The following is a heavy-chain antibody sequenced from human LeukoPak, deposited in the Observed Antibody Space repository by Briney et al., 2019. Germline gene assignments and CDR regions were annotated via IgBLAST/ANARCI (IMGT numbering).Heavy chain of an antibody. V-gene: IGHV3-7*01. J-gene: IGHJ6*02. D-gene: IGHD3-16*01. CDR1: GFTFSSYW. Sequence: GGSLRLSCAASGFTFSSYWMSWVRQAPGKGLEWVANIKQDGSEKYYVDSVKGRFTISRDNAKNSLYLQMNSLRAEDTAVYYCARVTEARGDYYYGMDVWGQGATVTVSS. CDR3: ARVTEARGDYYYGMDV. CDR2: IKQDGSEK.